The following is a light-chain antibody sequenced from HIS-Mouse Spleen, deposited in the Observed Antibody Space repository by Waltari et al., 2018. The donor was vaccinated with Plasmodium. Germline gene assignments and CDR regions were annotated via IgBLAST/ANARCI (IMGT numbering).Light chain of an antibody. Sequence: QSALTQPRSVSGSPGPSVTISCTGTSSDVGGYNYVSWYQQHPGKAPKLMIYDVSKWPSGVPDRFSGSKAGNTASLTISGLQAEDEADYYCCSYAGSYTWVFGGGTKLTVL. CDR2: DVS. V-gene: IGLV2-11*01. CDR3: CSYAGSYTWV. J-gene: IGLJ3*02. CDR1: SSDVGGYNY.